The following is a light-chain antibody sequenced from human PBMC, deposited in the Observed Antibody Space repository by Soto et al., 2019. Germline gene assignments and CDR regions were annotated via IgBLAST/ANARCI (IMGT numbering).Light chain of an antibody. V-gene: IGKV1-33*01. CDR3: QQLNSYPIT. CDR1: QDISNY. Sequence: DIQLTQSPSSLPASVGDSVTSTCQASQDISNYLNWYQQKPGKAPELLINDASNLEMGVPSRFSGVGSGTDFTLTISSLQPEDFATYFCQQLNSYPITFGQGTRLEIK. CDR2: DAS. J-gene: IGKJ5*01.